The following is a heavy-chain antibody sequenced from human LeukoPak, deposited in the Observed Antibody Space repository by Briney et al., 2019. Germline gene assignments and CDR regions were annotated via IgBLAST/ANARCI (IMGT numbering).Heavy chain of an antibody. Sequence: GGSLRLSCAGTGFSFSSNYFNWVRQAPGEGLEWVAVISYDRSNTYYADSVKGRFTISRDNSKNTLYLQMNSLRAEDTAVYYCAKPGECFKSCFVYWGQGALVTASS. CDR3: AKPGECFKSCFVY. CDR2: ISYDRSNT. J-gene: IGHJ4*02. D-gene: IGHD3-10*01. CDR1: GFSFSSNY. V-gene: IGHV3-30*18.